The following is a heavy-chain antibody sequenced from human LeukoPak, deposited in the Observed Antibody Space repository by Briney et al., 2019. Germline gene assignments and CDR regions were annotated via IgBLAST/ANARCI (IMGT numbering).Heavy chain of an antibody. CDR1: GGSISSYY. Sequence: SETLSLTCTVSGGSISSYYWSWIRQPPGKGLEWIGYIYYSGSTNYNPSLKSRVTISVDMSKNQFSLKLSSVTAADTAVYYCARGGAKDYVWGSYRFFFDYWGQGTLVTISS. CDR3: ARGGAKDYVWGSYRFFFDY. V-gene: IGHV4-59*01. J-gene: IGHJ4*02. CDR2: IYYSGST. D-gene: IGHD3-16*02.